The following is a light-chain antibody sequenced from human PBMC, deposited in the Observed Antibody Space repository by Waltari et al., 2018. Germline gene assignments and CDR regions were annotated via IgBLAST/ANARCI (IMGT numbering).Light chain of an antibody. CDR3: QQYNNWPPLT. V-gene: IGKV3D-15*01. J-gene: IGKJ4*01. Sequence: MTQSPATLSVSPGERATLSCRASQSVSSNLAWYQQKPGQAPRLLIYGASTRATGIPARFSGSGSGTEFTLTISSLQSEDFAVYYCQQYNNWPPLTFGGGTKVEIK. CDR2: GAS. CDR1: QSVSSN.